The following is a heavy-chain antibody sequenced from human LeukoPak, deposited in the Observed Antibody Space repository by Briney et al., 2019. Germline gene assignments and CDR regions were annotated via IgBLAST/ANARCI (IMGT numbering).Heavy chain of an antibody. CDR2: ISINGGST. CDR1: GFTFSSYA. CDR3: ARERPASRDGYNALEH. D-gene: IGHD5-24*01. Sequence: PGGSLRLSCAASGFTFSSYAMHWVRQAPGKGPECVSAISINGGSTYYANSVKGRFTISRDNSKNTLYLQMGSLRAEDMAVYYCARERPASRDGYNALEHWGQGTLVTVSS. V-gene: IGHV3-64*01. J-gene: IGHJ1*01.